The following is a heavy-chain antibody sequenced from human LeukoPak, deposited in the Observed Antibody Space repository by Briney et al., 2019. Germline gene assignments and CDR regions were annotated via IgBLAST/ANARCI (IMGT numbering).Heavy chain of an antibody. J-gene: IGHJ4*02. Sequence: SETLSLTCTVSGGSVSSSSCYWGWIRQPPGKGLEWIGSIYYSGSTNYNPSLKSRVTISLDTSKSQISLKLSSVTAADTAVYYCARGQRRLQDYWGQGTLVTVSS. CDR3: ARGQRRLQDY. CDR2: IYYSGST. V-gene: IGHV4-39*07. CDR1: GGSVSSSSCY.